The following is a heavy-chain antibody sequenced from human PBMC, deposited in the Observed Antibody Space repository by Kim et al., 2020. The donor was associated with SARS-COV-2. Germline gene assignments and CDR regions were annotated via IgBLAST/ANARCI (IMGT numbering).Heavy chain of an antibody. V-gene: IGHV4-38-2*02. CDR3: ARGKNYYDSSGDRLDY. CDR1: GYSISSGYY. Sequence: SETLSLTCTVSGYSISSGYYWGWIRQPPGKGLEWIGSIYHSGSTYYNPSLKSRVTISVDTSKNQFSLKLSSVTAADTAVYYCARGKNYYDSSGDRLDYWG. D-gene: IGHD3-22*01. CDR2: IYHSGST. J-gene: IGHJ4*01.